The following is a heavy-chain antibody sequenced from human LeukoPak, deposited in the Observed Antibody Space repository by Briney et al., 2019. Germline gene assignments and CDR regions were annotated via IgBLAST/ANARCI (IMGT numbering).Heavy chain of an antibody. J-gene: IGHJ4*02. CDR2: ISGSGGST. Sequence: GGSLRLSCAASGFSFSSYAMSWVRQAPGKGLEWVSAISGSGGSTYYADHVKGRFTISRDNSKNPLYLQMTTLSADDTAVYYCAKLGGATPYFDYWGQGTLVTVSS. CDR1: GFSFSSYA. V-gene: IGHV3-23*01. D-gene: IGHD1-26*01. CDR3: AKLGGATPYFDY.